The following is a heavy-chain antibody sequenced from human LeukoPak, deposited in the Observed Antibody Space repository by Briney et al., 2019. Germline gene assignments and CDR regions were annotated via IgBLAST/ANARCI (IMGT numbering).Heavy chain of an antibody. CDR1: GLTISSYS. J-gene: IGHJ4*02. V-gene: IGHV3-21*06. CDR3: ARDGGSGFHDY. CDR2: ISNSGKYM. D-gene: IGHD3-10*01. Sequence: PGGSLRLSCTASGLTISSYSMNWVRQAPGKGLEWVSSISNSGKYMYYTDPVKGRFTISRDSAKNSLYLQMNSLRAEDTAVYYCARDGGSGFHDYWGQGTLVTVSS.